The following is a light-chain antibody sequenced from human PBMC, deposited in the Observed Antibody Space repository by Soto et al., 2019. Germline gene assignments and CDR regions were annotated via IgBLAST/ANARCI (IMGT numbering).Light chain of an antibody. J-gene: IGKJ5*01. V-gene: IGKV3-15*01. CDR2: GAS. Sequence: EIVMTQSPATLSVSPGERATLSCRASQSVSSNLAWYQQKPGQAPRLLIYGASTRATGIPARFSGSGSGTEFTLTISSLQSEDFAVYYCQQYNNWPLTFGQGTRL. CDR3: QQYNNWPLT. CDR1: QSVSSN.